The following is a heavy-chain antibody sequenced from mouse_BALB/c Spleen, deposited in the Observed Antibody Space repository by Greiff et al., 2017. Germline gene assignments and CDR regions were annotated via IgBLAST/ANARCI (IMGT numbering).Heavy chain of an antibody. Sequence: QVQLKESGPGLVAPSQSLSITCTVSGFSLTSYGVHWVRQPPGKGLEWLGVIWAGGSTNYNSALMSRLSISKDNSKSQVFLKMNSLQTDDTAMYYCARQLGLRGYAMDYWGQGTSVTVSS. CDR3: ARQLGLRGYAMDY. CDR1: GFSLTSYG. CDR2: IWAGGST. V-gene: IGHV2-9*02. J-gene: IGHJ4*01. D-gene: IGHD3-1*01.